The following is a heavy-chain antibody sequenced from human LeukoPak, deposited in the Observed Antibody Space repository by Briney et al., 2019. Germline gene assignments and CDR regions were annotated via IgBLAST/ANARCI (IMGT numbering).Heavy chain of an antibody. Sequence: GGSLRLSCAASGLSFSRYWMSWVRQAPGKGLEWVANIKEDGSEKYYVDSVKGRFTISRDNAKNLLYLQMNSLRAEDTAVYYCAREPTYSSSWHTTCDYWGQGTLVTVSS. V-gene: IGHV3-7*01. CDR3: AREPTYSSSWHTTCDY. CDR1: GLSFSRYW. J-gene: IGHJ4*02. D-gene: IGHD6-13*01. CDR2: IKEDGSEK.